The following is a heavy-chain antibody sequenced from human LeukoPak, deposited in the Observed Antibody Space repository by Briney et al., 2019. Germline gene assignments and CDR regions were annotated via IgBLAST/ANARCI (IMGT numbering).Heavy chain of an antibody. V-gene: IGHV3-21*01. CDR1: GFTVSRNN. J-gene: IGHJ6*03. D-gene: IGHD1-26*01. CDR3: ARDPYSGSYGDYYYYYMDV. CDR2: ITSSSSYI. Sequence: GGSLRLSCAASGFTVSRNNMSWVRQAPGKGLEWLSSITSSSSYIYYADSVKGRFTISRDNAKNSLYLQMNSLRDEDTAVYYCARDPYSGSYGDYYYYYMDVWGKGTTVTISS.